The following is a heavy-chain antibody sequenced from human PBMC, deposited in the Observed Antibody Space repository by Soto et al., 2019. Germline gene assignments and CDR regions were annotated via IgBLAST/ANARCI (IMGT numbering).Heavy chain of an antibody. CDR1: GFTFSSYW. Sequence: GGSLRLSCAASGFTFSSYWMSWVRQAPGKGLEWVANIKQDGSEKYYVDSVKGRFTISRDNAKNSLYLQMNSLRAEDTAVYYCARALTDYSGSYWPSHNWFDPWGQGTLVTVSS. J-gene: IGHJ5*02. CDR2: IKQDGSEK. CDR3: ARALTDYSGSYWPSHNWFDP. V-gene: IGHV3-7*05. D-gene: IGHD1-26*01.